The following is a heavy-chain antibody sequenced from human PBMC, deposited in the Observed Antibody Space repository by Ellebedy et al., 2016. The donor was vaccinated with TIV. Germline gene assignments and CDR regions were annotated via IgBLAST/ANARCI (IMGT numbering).Heavy chain of an antibody. Sequence: GESLKLSXAASGFTVSIYYMSWVRQAPGKGLEWVSILYSGGTTDYADSVKGRFTISRDNSKNTLYLQINSLRAEDTAIYYCARDQGVGWFDSWGQGTLVTVSS. CDR3: ARDQGVGWFDS. V-gene: IGHV3-53*01. J-gene: IGHJ5*01. CDR2: LYSGGTT. CDR1: GFTVSIYY.